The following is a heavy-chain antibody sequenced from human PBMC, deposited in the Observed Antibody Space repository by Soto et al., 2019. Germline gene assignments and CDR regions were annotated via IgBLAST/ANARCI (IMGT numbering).Heavy chain of an antibody. D-gene: IGHD2-21*01. J-gene: IGHJ5*02. CDR3: ARNFPPGNCGDYLDL. V-gene: IGHV3-48*03. CDR1: GFTLKNYE. CDR2: INIDSSSI. Sequence: QRLSCTASGFTLKNYEMHWVRQAPGTGLEWISYINIDSSSIHYADSVRGRFTISRDNAKNSLFLQLSSLIADDTAAYYCARNFPPGNCGDYLDLWGKGTMVTVSS.